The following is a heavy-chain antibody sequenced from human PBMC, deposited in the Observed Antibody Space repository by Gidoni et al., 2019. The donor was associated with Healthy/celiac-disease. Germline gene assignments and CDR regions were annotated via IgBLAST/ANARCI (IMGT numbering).Heavy chain of an antibody. D-gene: IGHD5-12*01. CDR2: IIPILGIA. V-gene: IGHV1-69*04. CDR3: ARARLREAEAFDI. Sequence: GLEWMGRIIPILGIANYAQKFQGRVTITADKSTSTAYMELSSLRSEDTAVYYCARARLREAEAFDIWGQGTMVTVSS. J-gene: IGHJ3*02.